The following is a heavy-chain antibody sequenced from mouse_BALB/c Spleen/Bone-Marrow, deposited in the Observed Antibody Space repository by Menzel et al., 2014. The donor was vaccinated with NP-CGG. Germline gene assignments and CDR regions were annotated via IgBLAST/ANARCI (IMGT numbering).Heavy chain of an antibody. V-gene: IGHV1-69*02. D-gene: IGHD2-4*01. CDR3: ARRRGTMITTRDAMDY. J-gene: IGHJ4*01. Sequence: QVHLQQSGAELVRPGASVKLSCKASGYTFTSYWMNWVKQRPEQGLEWIGRIDPYDSETHYNRKFKDKAILTVDKSSSTAYMQLSSLTSEDSAVYYCARRRGTMITTRDAMDYWGQGTSVTVSS. CDR1: GYTFTSYW. CDR2: IDPYDSET.